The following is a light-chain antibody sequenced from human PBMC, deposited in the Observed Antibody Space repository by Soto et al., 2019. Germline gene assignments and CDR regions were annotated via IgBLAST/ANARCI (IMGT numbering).Light chain of an antibody. Sequence: EIVMTQSPATLSVSPGERATLSCRASQTVGGHFAWYQQKPGQAPRLLIHDASSRATDIPARFSGSGSETDFTLTISSLEPEDFAVYYCQQRGSWPPSITFGQGTRLEIK. V-gene: IGKV3-11*01. CDR2: DAS. J-gene: IGKJ5*01. CDR3: QQRGSWPPSIT. CDR1: QTVGGH.